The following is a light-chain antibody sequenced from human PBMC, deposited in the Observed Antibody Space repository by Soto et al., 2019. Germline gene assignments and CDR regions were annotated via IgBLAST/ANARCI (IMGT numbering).Light chain of an antibody. V-gene: IGKV1-5*01. CDR3: QQYKTYTT. CDR1: QSISTW. CDR2: DAS. J-gene: IGKJ2*01. Sequence: DIEMTQSPSPLSASVGDRVTITCRASQSISTWLVWYQQKPGKAPKVLIYDASSLQSGVPSRFSGHGSGTDFTLTISSLQPDDSAIYYCQQYKTYTTFGQGTKLEIK.